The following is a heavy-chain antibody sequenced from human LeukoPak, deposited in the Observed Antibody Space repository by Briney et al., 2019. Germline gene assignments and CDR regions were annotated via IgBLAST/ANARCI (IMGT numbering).Heavy chain of an antibody. CDR3: AKDRAGYCSGGSCYSALDY. D-gene: IGHD2-15*01. CDR1: GFTFSSYA. Sequence: PGGSLRLSCAASGFTFSSYAMSWVRQAPGKGLEWVSAISGSGGSTYYADSVKGRFTISRDNSKNTLYLQMNSLRAEDTAVYYCAKDRAGYCSGGSCYSALDYWGQGTLVTVSS. V-gene: IGHV3-23*01. J-gene: IGHJ4*02. CDR2: ISGSGGST.